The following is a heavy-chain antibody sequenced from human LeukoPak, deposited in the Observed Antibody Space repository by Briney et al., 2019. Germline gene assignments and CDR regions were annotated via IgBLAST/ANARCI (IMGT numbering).Heavy chain of an antibody. J-gene: IGHJ3*02. CDR3: AKELWFGAPYSAFDI. D-gene: IGHD3-10*01. CDR1: GFTFSTYW. V-gene: IGHV3-74*01. CDR2: INSDGSST. Sequence: GGSLRLSFAASGFTFSTYWMYWVRHAPGKGLVWVSRINSDGSSTSYADSVKGRFTISRDSAKNTLYLQMNSLRAEDTAVYYCAKELWFGAPYSAFDIWGQGTMVTVSS.